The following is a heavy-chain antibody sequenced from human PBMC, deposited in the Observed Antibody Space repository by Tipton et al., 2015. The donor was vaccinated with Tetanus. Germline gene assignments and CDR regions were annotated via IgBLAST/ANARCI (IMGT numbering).Heavy chain of an antibody. CDR3: ARGGYDSDTYSYYYCSMDV. CDR1: GGAFSSSA. Sequence: QLVQSGPEVKRPGSSVKVSCKASGGAFSSSAFSWVRQAPGQGLEWMGGVIPIFRTTTYAQKFQGTVTITADKSTSTVYMELSSLRSEDTATYYCARGGYDSDTYSYYYCSMDVRGQGTTVTVSS. CDR2: VIPIFRTT. V-gene: IGHV1-69*06. D-gene: IGHD3-22*01. J-gene: IGHJ6*02.